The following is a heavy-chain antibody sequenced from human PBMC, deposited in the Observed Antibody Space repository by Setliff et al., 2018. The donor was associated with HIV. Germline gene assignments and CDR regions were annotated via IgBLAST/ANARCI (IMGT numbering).Heavy chain of an antibody. J-gene: IGHJ4*02. CDR3: ARGVPLLPPHY. Sequence: SETLSLTCAVSGYSISSGYYWGWIRQPPGKGLEWIGSIYHSGSSYYGGRTYYSPSLKSRVTISVDTSKSQFSLKLSSVTAADTAVYYCARGVPLLPPHYWGQGTLVTVSS. D-gene: IGHD2-21*02. CDR2: IYHSGSSYYGGRT. CDR1: GYSISSGYY. V-gene: IGHV4-38-2*01.